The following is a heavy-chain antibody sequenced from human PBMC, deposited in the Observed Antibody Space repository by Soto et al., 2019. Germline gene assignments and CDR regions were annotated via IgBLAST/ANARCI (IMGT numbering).Heavy chain of an antibody. D-gene: IGHD4-17*01. Sequence: QVRLQQWGAGLLKPSETLSLTCAVYGGSFSGYYWNWIRQPPGKGLEGIGESDHSGDTKYTPSPKSRVTLSVDTSNIQFPLKLSCVSAADTAVYYCARDLALRSARFLYYCYMVAWGKGTTVTVPS. CDR1: GGSFSGYY. V-gene: IGHV4-34*01. J-gene: IGHJ6*03. CDR3: ARDLALRSARFLYYCYMVA. CDR2: SDHSGDT.